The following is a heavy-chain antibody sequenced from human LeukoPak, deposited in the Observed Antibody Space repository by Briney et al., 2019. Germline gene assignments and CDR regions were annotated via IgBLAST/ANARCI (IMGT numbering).Heavy chain of an antibody. D-gene: IGHD3-22*01. CDR1: GFTFNNYA. J-gene: IGHJ4*02. Sequence: TGGSLRLSCAASGFTFNNYAMSWVRQAPGKGLEWVSAISGSSGSTYYADSVKGRFTISRDNSKNTLYLQMNSLRAEDTAVYYCAKALREGYDSSGYYYFAPFDYWGQGTLVTVSS. V-gene: IGHV3-23*01. CDR2: ISGSSGST. CDR3: AKALREGYDSSGYYYFAPFDY.